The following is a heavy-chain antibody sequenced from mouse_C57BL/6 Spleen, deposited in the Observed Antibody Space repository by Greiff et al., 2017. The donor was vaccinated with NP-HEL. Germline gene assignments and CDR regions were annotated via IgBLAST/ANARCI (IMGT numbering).Heavy chain of an antibody. V-gene: IGHV2-9-1*01. CDR1: GFSLTSYA. Sequence: QVQLKESGPGLVAPSQSLSITCTVSGFSLTSYAISWVRQPPGKGLEWLGVLWTGGGTNYNSALKSRLSISKDNSKSQVFLKMNSLQTDDTARYYCARSTTVVPYFDYWGQGTTLTVSS. CDR3: ARSTTVVPYFDY. J-gene: IGHJ2*01. CDR2: LWTGGGT. D-gene: IGHD1-1*01.